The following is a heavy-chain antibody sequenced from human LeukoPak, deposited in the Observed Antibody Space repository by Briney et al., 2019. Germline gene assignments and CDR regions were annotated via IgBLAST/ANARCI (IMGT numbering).Heavy chain of an antibody. J-gene: IGHJ4*02. Sequence: NTGGSLRLSCAASGFTFSSYSMNWVRQAPGKGREWVSSISSSSSNIYYADSVKGRFTISRDNAKNSLYLQMNSLRAEDTAVYYCARGRERWLQLPFDYWGEGTLVTVSS. CDR3: ARGRERWLQLPFDY. D-gene: IGHD5-24*01. CDR2: ISSSSSNI. V-gene: IGHV3-21*01. CDR1: GFTFSSYS.